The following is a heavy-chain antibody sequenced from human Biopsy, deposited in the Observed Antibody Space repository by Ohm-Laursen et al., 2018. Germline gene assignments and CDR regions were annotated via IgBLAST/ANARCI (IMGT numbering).Heavy chain of an antibody. CDR2: ISWSSGTI. Sequence: SLRLSCAAAGFRFDDYAMQWVRQAPGKGLEWVSGISWSSGTIGYADSAKGRFTISRDNAKNSLYLQMNSLRAEDTALYYCAKDLGQVTAAIGYWGQGTLVTVSS. CDR1: GFRFDDYA. J-gene: IGHJ4*02. D-gene: IGHD2-21*02. CDR3: AKDLGQVTAAIGY. V-gene: IGHV3-9*01.